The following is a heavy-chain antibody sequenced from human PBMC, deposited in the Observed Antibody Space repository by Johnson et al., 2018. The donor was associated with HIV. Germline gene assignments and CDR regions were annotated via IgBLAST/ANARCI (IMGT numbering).Heavy chain of an antibody. CDR1: GFTFTNYA. V-gene: IGHV3-23*04. CDR2: ISGGGST. J-gene: IGHJ3*02. CDR3: AKDLSHYEDVWGSYPNGVEI. D-gene: IGHD3-16*02. Sequence: VQLVESGGGLVHPGGSLRLACAASGFTFTNYAMTWVRQTPGKGLDWVSVISGGGSTYYADAVKGRFTISRDNSQNPLYLQMNNLRAEDTAVYYCAKDLSHYEDVWGSYPNGVEIWGQGTMVSVSA.